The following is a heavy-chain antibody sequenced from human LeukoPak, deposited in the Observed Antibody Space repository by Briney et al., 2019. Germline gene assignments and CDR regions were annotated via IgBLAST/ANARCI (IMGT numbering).Heavy chain of an antibody. V-gene: IGHV3-23*01. D-gene: IGHD6-6*01. CDR1: GFTFNNYA. CDR2: ISGSGGST. CDR3: AKNVDLGARPIEY. J-gene: IGHJ4*02. Sequence: PGGSLRLSCAASGFTFNNYAMTWVRQAPGKGLEWVSVISGSGGSTYYADSVKGRFTISRDNSKNTLYLQMNNLRAADTAVYYCAKNVDLGARPIEYWGQGTLVTVSS.